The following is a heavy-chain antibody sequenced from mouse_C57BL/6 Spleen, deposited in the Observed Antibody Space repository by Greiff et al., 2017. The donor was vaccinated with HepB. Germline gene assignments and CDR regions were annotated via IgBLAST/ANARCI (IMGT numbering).Heavy chain of an antibody. V-gene: IGHV1-82*01. J-gene: IGHJ2*01. CDR1: GYAFSSSW. Sequence: QVQLQQSGPELVKPGASVKISCKASGYAFSSSWMNWVKQRPGKGLEWIGRIYPGDGDTNYNGKFKGKATLTADKSSSTAYMQLSSLTSEDSAVYFCARWGPRNFDDWGQGTTLTASS. CDR2: IYPGDGDT. CDR3: ARWGPRNFDD.